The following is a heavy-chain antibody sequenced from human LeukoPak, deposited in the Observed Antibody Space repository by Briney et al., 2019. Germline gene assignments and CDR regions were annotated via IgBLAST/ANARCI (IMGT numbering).Heavy chain of an antibody. D-gene: IGHD5-18*01. J-gene: IGHJ5*02. CDR2: INHSGST. CDR1: GGSFSGYY. Sequence: SETLSLTCAVYGGSFSGYYWSWIRQPPGKGLERIGEINHSGSTNYNPSLKSRVTISVDTSKNQFSLKLSSVTAADTAVYYCARANQGYSYGYVWFDPWGQGTLVTVSS. CDR3: ARANQGYSYGYVWFDP. V-gene: IGHV4-34*01.